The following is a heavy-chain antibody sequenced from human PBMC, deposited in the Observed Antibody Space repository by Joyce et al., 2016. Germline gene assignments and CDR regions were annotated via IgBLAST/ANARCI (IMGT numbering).Heavy chain of an antibody. V-gene: IGHV3-7*01. J-gene: IGHJ6*02. CDR2: IKPDGSEK. Sequence: EVQLVEPGGGLVQPGGSLRLSCAASGFTFSTTWMTWVRQSPGKGPEWVANIKPDGSEKYYVGSVKGRFTISRDNAKNSLSLLMNSLRVDDTAVYYCATGGGMDVWGQGTTVTVSS. CDR3: ATGGGMDV. CDR1: GFTFSTTW.